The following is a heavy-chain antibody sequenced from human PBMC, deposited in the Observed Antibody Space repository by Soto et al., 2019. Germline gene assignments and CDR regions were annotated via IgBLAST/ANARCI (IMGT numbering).Heavy chain of an antibody. CDR1: GFTFSRYS. CDR3: ARPPLPGYSIHFNS. D-gene: IGHD2-15*01. J-gene: IGHJ4*02. V-gene: IGHV3-48*02. CDR2: IDVSSKTI. Sequence: PGGSLRLSCAASGFTFSRYSMNWVRQAPGKGLEWLSYIDVSSKTIYYAASVKGRFIISRDNAKNSLYLQMNSLKDDDTALYYCARPPLPGYSIHFNSWGQGTLVTVSS.